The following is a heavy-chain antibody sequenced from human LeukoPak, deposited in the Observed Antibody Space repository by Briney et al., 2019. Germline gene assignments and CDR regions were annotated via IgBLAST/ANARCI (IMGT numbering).Heavy chain of an antibody. CDR3: ARDEGRWYYDFWSGYPIPDYYFYMYV. V-gene: IGHV3-48*03. D-gene: IGHD3-3*01. CDR2: ISSSGSTI. J-gene: IGHJ6*03. CDR1: GFTFSSYE. Sequence: GASLRLSCAASGFTFSSYEMNWVRQAPGKGLEWVSYISSSGSTIYYADSVKGRFTISRANAKNTLYLQMNSLRAEDTAVYYCARDEGRWYYDFWSGYPIPDYYFYMYVWGKGTTVTVSS.